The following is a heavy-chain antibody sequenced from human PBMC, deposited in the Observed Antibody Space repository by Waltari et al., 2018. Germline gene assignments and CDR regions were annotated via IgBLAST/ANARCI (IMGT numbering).Heavy chain of an antibody. J-gene: IGHJ4*02. Sequence: QVQLVQSGAEVKKHGASVKVSCKTSGYPFTRYYMHWVRQAPGQGLEWMGWINTRNGGTNYAQKYQGRVTMTRDTSISTAYMELSRLISNDTAVYYCARTYQSGSYSDYWGQGTPVTVSS. CDR2: INTRNGGT. CDR3: ARTYQSGSYSDY. D-gene: IGHD1-26*01. V-gene: IGHV1-2*02. CDR1: GYPFTRYY.